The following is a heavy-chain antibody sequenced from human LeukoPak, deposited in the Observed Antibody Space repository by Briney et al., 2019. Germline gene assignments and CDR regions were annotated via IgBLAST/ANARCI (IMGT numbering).Heavy chain of an antibody. Sequence: PGGSLRPSCAASGFTFSDYYRSWIRQAPGKGLEWVSYISSSSSYTNYADSVKGRFTISRDNAKNSLYLQMNSLRAEDTAVYYCARGLVGEGEFDPWGQGTLVTVSS. J-gene: IGHJ5*02. D-gene: IGHD1-26*01. V-gene: IGHV3-11*06. CDR1: GFTFSDYY. CDR3: ARGLVGEGEFDP. CDR2: ISSSSSYT.